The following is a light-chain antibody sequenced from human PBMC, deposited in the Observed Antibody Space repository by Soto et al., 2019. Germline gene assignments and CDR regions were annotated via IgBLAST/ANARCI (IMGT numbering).Light chain of an antibody. V-gene: IGKV3-20*01. CDR2: DAS. J-gene: IGKJ1*01. Sequence: EIGLTQSPRTLSLSPGQRGTLPSRASQSLSSSQLAWYQQKPGQAPRLLIHDASSRATGISDRFTGSGSGTDFTLTITTLEPEDFAVYYCQQYGSSPRTFGLGTKVDI. CDR3: QQYGSSPRT. CDR1: QSLSSSQ.